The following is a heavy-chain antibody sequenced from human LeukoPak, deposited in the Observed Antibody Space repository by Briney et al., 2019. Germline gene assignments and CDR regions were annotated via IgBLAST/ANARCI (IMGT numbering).Heavy chain of an antibody. J-gene: IGHJ4*02. D-gene: IGHD5-18*01. CDR2: IWYDGRDK. CDR1: GFTFSGCG. CDR3: AKDPYSYGSYFDY. Sequence: GGSLRLSCAASGFTFSGCGMHWVRQAPGKGLEWVAFIWYDGRDKYYTDSVKGRFTISRDNSKNTLYLQMNSLRAEDTAMYCCAKDPYSYGSYFDYWGQGTLVTVSS. V-gene: IGHV3-30*02.